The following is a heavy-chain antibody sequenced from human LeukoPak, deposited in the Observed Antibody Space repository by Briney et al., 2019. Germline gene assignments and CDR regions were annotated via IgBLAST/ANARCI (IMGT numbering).Heavy chain of an antibody. CDR3: AKEGLNIATRDFFDS. V-gene: IGHV3-9*01. CDR2: ITWNGATI. Sequence: PGGSLRLSCAASGFTFHDYAMHWVRQVPGKGLEWVSGITWNGATIDYADSVKGRFTISRDNSKNTLYLQMNSLRAEDTAVYYCAKEGLNIATRDFFDSWGQGTLVTVSS. CDR1: GFTFHDYA. J-gene: IGHJ4*02. D-gene: IGHD6-6*01.